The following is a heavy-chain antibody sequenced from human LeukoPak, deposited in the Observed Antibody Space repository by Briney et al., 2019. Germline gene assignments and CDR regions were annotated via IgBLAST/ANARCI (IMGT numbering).Heavy chain of an antibody. CDR3: ARRDCDSIKCRGSNWFDP. CDR1: GFTFSRYW. V-gene: IGHV3-7*01. Sequence: GGSLRLSCAASGFTFSRYWMSWVRQAPGKGLEWVANIKQDGSEKDYVDSVRGRFTISRDNAKNSLYLQMNSLRAEDTAVYYCARRDCDSIKCRGSNWFDPWGQGTLVSVSS. D-gene: IGHD3-22*01. J-gene: IGHJ5*02. CDR2: IKQDGSEK.